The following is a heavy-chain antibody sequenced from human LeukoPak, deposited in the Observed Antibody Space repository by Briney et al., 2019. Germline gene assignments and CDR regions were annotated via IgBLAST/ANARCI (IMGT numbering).Heavy chain of an antibody. CDR1: GGSISSSSYY. D-gene: IGHD3-10*01. CDR3: ARSYGSGTCDY. Sequence: SETLSFTCTVSGGSISSSSYYWGWIRQPPGKGLEWIANIYYSGSTYYNPSLKSQVTISVDTSKNQFSLKLSSVTAADTAVYYCARSYGSGTCDYWGQGTLVTVSS. CDR2: IYYSGST. J-gene: IGHJ4*02. V-gene: IGHV4-39*07.